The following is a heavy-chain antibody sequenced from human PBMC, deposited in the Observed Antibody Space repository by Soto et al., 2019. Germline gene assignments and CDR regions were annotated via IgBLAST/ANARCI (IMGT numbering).Heavy chain of an antibody. CDR3: ARVVGYCSGGSCPRSYYYGMDV. J-gene: IGHJ6*02. Sequence: SVKVSCKASGGTFSSYAISWVRQAPGQGLEWMGGIIPIFGTANYAQKFQGRATITADESTSTAYMELSSLRSEDTAVYYCARVVGYCSGGSCPRSYYYGMDVWGQGTTVTVSS. D-gene: IGHD2-15*01. CDR1: GGTFSSYA. V-gene: IGHV1-69*01. CDR2: IIPIFGTA.